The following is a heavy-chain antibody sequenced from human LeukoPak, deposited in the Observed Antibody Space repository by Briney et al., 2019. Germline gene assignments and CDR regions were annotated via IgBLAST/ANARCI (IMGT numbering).Heavy chain of an antibody. J-gene: IGHJ2*01. V-gene: IGHV4-4*07. CDR3: ARGQYHLLYWYFDL. CDR2: IYSSGST. Sequence: SETLSLTCTVSGGSISSYFWSWIRQPAGKGLEWIGRIYSSGSTNYNPSLKSRVTMSVDTSKNQFSLKLSSVTAADTAVYYCARGQYHLLYWYFDLWGRGTLVTVSS. D-gene: IGHD2-2*01. CDR1: GGSISSYF.